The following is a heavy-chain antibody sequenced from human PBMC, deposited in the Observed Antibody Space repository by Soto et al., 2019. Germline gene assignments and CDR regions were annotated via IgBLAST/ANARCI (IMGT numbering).Heavy chain of an antibody. CDR2: IYYSGST. Sequence: QVQLQESGPGLVKPSETLSLTCTVSGGSMSNYYWSWIRQPPGKGLEWIGYIYYSGSTHYNPSIKSRVTLSLDTSKTPYSLSLRSVTAADTAVYDCARAFAGFGAYWFIDLWGRGTLVTVSS. D-gene: IGHD2-21*01. J-gene: IGHJ2*01. CDR1: GGSMSNYY. V-gene: IGHV4-59*01. CDR3: ARAFAGFGAYWFIDL.